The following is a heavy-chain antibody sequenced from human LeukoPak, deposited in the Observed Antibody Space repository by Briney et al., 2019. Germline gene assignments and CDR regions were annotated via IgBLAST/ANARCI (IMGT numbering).Heavy chain of an antibody. Sequence: SETLSLTCTVSDGSISSSSYYWGWIRQPPGKGLEWIGSIYYSGSTYYNPSLKSRVTISVDTSKNQFSLKLSSVTAADTAVYYCARDGPYGSYHYWGQGTLVTVSS. V-gene: IGHV4-39*07. CDR3: ARDGPYGSYHY. D-gene: IGHD5-18*01. CDR2: IYYSGST. CDR1: DGSISSSSYY. J-gene: IGHJ4*02.